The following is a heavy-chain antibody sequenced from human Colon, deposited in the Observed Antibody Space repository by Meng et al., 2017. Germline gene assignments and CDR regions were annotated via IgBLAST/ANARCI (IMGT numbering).Heavy chain of an antibody. CDR2: INHTGNT. D-gene: IGHD6-19*01. CDR3: ARSVRLGVAGKSGAY. J-gene: IGHJ4*02. Sequence: QGQLQSWGQRLLKPSEPLALPCAVYGGSFSGYSWSWYRQPPGKGLEWIGEINHTGNTSYNPSLKSRLTISVDTSKNQFSLNLSSVTAADTALYYCARSVRLGVAGKSGAYWGQGTLVTVSS. CDR1: GGSFSGYS. V-gene: IGHV4-34*01.